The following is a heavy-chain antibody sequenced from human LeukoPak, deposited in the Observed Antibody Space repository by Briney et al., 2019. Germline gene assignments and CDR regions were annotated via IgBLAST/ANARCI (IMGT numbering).Heavy chain of an antibody. Sequence: ASVNVSFKASGYTFSGYYMHWMRQAPGQGLEWMGWINPNSGGTNYAQKFQGRVTMTRDTSISTANMELSRLKSDATAVYYCARARSSTIFGVVIIQYCFDSWGQGTLVTVSS. CDR3: ARARSSTIFGVVIIQYCFDS. CDR1: GYTFSGYY. CDR2: INPNSGGT. D-gene: IGHD3-3*01. V-gene: IGHV1-2*02. J-gene: IGHJ5*01.